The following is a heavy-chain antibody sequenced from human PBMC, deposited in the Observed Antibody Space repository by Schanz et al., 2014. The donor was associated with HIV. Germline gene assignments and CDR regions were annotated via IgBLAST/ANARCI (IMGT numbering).Heavy chain of an antibody. CDR3: AAGLIRYFFDY. Sequence: QVQLVQSGPEVKKPGASVKVSCKTSGYTFTNYGFSWVRQAPGRGLEWMGWISTSNGNTNYAQKFQGRVTMTTDTSTSTAYMELRSLRSDDTAMYYCAAGLIRYFFDYWGQGTLVTVSS. CDR1: GYTFTNYG. V-gene: IGHV1-18*04. CDR2: ISTSNGNT. D-gene: IGHD2-21*01. J-gene: IGHJ4*02.